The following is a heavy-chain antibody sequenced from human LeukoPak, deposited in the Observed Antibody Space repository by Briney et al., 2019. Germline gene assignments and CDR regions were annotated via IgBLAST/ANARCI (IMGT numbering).Heavy chain of an antibody. D-gene: IGHD6-25*01. CDR1: GFTFGNYC. CDR3: ARFRDVAATQGFDY. J-gene: IGHJ4*02. CDR2: ISNDGSNT. V-gene: IGHV3-74*01. Sequence: GGSLRLSCAASGFTFGNYCMQWVRQVPGKGLVWVSRISNDGSNTAYADSVKGRFTISRDNAKNTLYLQMNRLRGEDTAVYHCARFRDVAATQGFDYWGQGTQVTVSS.